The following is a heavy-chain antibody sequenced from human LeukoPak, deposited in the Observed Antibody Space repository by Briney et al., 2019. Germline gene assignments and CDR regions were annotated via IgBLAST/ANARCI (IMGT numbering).Heavy chain of an antibody. CDR3: AREHSGDYFHH. V-gene: IGHV4-59*01. J-gene: IGHJ4*02. D-gene: IGHD4-17*01. CDR2: IYYSGST. Sequence: SETLSLTCTVSGGSISSYYWSWIRQPPGKGLEWIGCIYYSGSTNYNPSLKSRVTISVDTSKNQFSLKLSSVTAADTAVYYCAREHSGDYFHHWGQGTLVTVSS. CDR1: GGSISSYY.